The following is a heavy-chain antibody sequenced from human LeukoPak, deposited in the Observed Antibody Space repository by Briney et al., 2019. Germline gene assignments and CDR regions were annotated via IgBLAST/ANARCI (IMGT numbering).Heavy chain of an antibody. V-gene: IGHV1-2*02. J-gene: IGHJ4*02. Sequence: ASVKVSCKASGYTFTGYYMHWVRQAPGQGLEWMGWINPNSGGTNYAQKFQGRVTMTRDTSISTAYMELSRLRSDDTAVYYCARQGVFMTTVTRPLGYWGQGTLVTVSS. D-gene: IGHD4-17*01. CDR3: ARQGVFMTTVTRPLGY. CDR2: INPNSGGT. CDR1: GYTFTGYY.